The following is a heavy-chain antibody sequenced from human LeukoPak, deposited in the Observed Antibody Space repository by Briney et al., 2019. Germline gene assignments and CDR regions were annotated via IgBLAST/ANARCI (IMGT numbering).Heavy chain of an antibody. CDR1: DVSISDYY. CDR3: ARHAFASPLDI. CDR2: IYHTGDS. Sequence: SETLSLTCTVSDVSISDYYWSWIRQPPGKGLEWIGYIYHTGDSNQNPSLKGRVTVTLDTPKNQVSLKVTSVTAADTAVYYCARHAFASPLDIWGQGTVVTVSS. J-gene: IGHJ4*02. D-gene: IGHD2-21*01. V-gene: IGHV4-59*08.